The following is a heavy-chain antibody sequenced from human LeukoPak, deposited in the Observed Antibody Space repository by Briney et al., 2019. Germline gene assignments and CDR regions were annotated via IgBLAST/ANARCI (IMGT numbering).Heavy chain of an antibody. CDR1: GYTFTSYD. CDR2: MNPNSGNT. J-gene: IGHJ3*02. D-gene: IGHD3-9*01. V-gene: IGHV1-8*01. CDR3: ARGGRDYDILTGYYPGAFDI. Sequence: ASVTVSCKASGYTFTSYDINWVRQATGQGLEWMGWMNPNSGNTGYAQKFQGRVTMTRNTFISTAYMELSSLRSEDTAVYYCARGGRDYDILTGYYPGAFDIWGQGTMVTVSS.